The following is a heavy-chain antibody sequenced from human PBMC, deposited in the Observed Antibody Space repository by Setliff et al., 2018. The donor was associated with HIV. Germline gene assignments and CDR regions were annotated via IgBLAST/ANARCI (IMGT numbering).Heavy chain of an antibody. V-gene: IGHV4-31*03. CDR2: THYSGCT. Sequence: SETLSLTCTVSGGSISSGGYYWSWIRQYPGRGLEWIGYTHYSGCTSYNPSLKSRVSISVDTSKDQFSLKLSSVTAADTAVYYCATGVVMDVWGKGTTVTVSS. J-gene: IGHJ6*03. CDR3: ATGVVMDV. D-gene: IGHD3-10*01. CDR1: GGSISSGGYY.